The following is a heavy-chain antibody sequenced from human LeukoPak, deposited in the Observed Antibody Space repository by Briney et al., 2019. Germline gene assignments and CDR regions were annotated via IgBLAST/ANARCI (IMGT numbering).Heavy chain of an antibody. J-gene: IGHJ6*02. D-gene: IGHD5-18*01. CDR2: IYYSGST. CDR1: GDSTSSFY. CDR3: ARDLRYGPHYYYYYGMDV. Sequence: SETLSLTCIVSGDSTSSFYWNWIRQPPGKGLEWIGYIYYSGSTNYNPSLKSRVTISVDTSKNQFSLKLSSVTAADTAVYYCARDLRYGPHYYYYYGMDVWGQGTTVTVSS. V-gene: IGHV4-59*01.